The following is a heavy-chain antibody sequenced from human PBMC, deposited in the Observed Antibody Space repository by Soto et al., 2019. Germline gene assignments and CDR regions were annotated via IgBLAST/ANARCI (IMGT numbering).Heavy chain of an antibody. CDR3: GKVLVGATGHTDSDS. CDR2: IDYNGVT. CDR1: GGSIYRSGYY. D-gene: IGHD2-15*01. J-gene: IGHJ4*02. V-gene: IGHV4-39*01. Sequence: SETLSLTCTVSGGSIYRSGYYWGWIRQPPGRGLEWIGNIDYNGVTYSNPSLKSRVTISRDTSKNQFSLKLTSVTTADTALYYCGKVLVGATGHTDSDSWGPGTLVTVSS.